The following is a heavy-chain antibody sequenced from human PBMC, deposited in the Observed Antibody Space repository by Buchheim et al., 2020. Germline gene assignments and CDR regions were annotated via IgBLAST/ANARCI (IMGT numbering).Heavy chain of an antibody. CDR3: ARDGEGYDILTGYAYYYYGMDV. Sequence: QVQLVQSGAEVKKPGASVKVSCKASGYTFTGYYMHWVRQAPGQGLEWMGWINPNSGGTNYAQKFQGWVTMTRDTSISTAYMELSRLRSDDTAVYYCARDGEGYDILTGYAYYYYGMDVWGQGTT. D-gene: IGHD3-9*01. CDR2: INPNSGGT. V-gene: IGHV1-2*04. J-gene: IGHJ6*02. CDR1: GYTFTGYY.